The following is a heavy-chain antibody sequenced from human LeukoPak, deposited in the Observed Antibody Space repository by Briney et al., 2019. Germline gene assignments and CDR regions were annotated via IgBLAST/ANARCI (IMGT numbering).Heavy chain of an antibody. CDR2: IYYSGNT. Sequence: PSETLSLTCTVSGGSISSYYWSWIRQPPGKGLEWIGYIYYSGNTNYNPSLKGRVTISVDTSKNQFSLNLSSVTAADTAIYYCARGGVNWNYDYWGQGTLVTVSS. CDR1: GGSISSYY. V-gene: IGHV4-59*08. J-gene: IGHJ4*02. D-gene: IGHD1-7*01. CDR3: ARGGVNWNYDY.